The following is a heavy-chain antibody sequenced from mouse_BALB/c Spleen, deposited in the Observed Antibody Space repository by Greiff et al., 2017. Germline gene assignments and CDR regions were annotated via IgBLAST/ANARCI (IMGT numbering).Heavy chain of an antibody. D-gene: IGHD2-13*01. J-gene: IGHJ4*01. V-gene: IGHV1-69*02. CDR3: SRGLGGYAMDY. CDR1: GYTFTSYW. Sequence: QVQLQQPGAELVKPGAPVKLSCKASGYTFTSYWMNWVKQRPGRGLEWIGRIDPSDSETHYNQKFKDKATLTVDKSSSTAYIQLSSLTSEDSAVYYCSRGLGGYAMDYWGQGTPVTVSA. CDR2: IDPSDSET.